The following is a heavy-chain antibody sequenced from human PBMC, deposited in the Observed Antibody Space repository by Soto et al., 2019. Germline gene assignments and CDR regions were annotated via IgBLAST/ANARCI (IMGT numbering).Heavy chain of an antibody. CDR1: GGSISNSSYL. Sequence: PSETLSLTCSVSGGSISNSSYLWGWVRQPPGKGLQWIGSVSHIGSTNYNPSLKSRLTISVGTSKTQSSLRLDSVTAADTAVYYCSRIAVSGPRTGFDYWGQGILVTVFS. CDR2: VSHIGST. CDR3: SRIAVSGPRTGFDY. J-gene: IGHJ4*02. V-gene: IGHV4-39*01. D-gene: IGHD6-19*01.